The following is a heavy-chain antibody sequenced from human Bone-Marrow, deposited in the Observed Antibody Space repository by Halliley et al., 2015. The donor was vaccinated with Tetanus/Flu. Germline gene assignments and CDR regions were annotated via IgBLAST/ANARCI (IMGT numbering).Heavy chain of an antibody. Sequence: SLRLSCEASGFTFRNYEMNWVRQAPGKGLEWVSYIASDGTTVYYAGSVKGRFTISRENAKNSLSLQMNNLRAEDTAIYYCVRDLTPQSSSWTFDYWGQGTPVTVSS. CDR3: VRDLTPQSSSWTFDY. CDR2: IASDGTTV. V-gene: IGHV3-48*03. CDR1: GFTFRNYE. J-gene: IGHJ4*02. D-gene: IGHD6-13*01.